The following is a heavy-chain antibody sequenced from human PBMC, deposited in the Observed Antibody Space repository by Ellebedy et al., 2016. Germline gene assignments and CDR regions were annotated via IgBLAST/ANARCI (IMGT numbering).Heavy chain of an antibody. Sequence: SETLSLTCTVSGGSITSTSHYWGWIRQPPGKGPEWIGSIYYGGNTYYNPSLNSRVTISVDTSKNQFSLKLNSVTAADTAVYRCARRLTIGAYYFDDWGQGTLVTVSS. CDR3: ARRLTIGAYYFDD. CDR1: GGSITSTSHY. V-gene: IGHV4-39*01. J-gene: IGHJ4*02. D-gene: IGHD6-25*01. CDR2: IYYGGNT.